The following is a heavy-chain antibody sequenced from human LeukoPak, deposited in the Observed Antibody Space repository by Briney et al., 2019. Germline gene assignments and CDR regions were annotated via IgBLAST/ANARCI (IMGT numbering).Heavy chain of an antibody. D-gene: IGHD2-15*01. CDR1: GYTFTSYA. J-gene: IGHJ5*02. CDR3: ARGGYRSPLA. V-gene: IGHV1-18*01. CDR2: ISAYNGNT. Sequence: ASVKVSCKTSGYTFTSYAINWVRQAPGQGLEWMGWISAYNGNTYYGQDFEGRVTMITETSTSTAYMELRSLRSDDTAVYYCARGGYRSPLAWGQGTLVTVSS.